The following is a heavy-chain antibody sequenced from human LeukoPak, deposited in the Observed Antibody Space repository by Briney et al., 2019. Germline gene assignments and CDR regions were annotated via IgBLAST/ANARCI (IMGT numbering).Heavy chain of an antibody. J-gene: IGHJ6*02. V-gene: IGHV1-2*02. Sequence: ASVKVSCKASGYTFTGYYMHWVRQAPGQGLEWMGWINPNSGGTSYAQKFQGRVTMTRDTFISTAYMELSRLRSDDTAVYYCASHGASAGPDYYYYGMDVWGQGTTVTVSS. CDR1: GYTFTGYY. D-gene: IGHD6-13*01. CDR2: INPNSGGT. CDR3: ASHGASAGPDYYYYGMDV.